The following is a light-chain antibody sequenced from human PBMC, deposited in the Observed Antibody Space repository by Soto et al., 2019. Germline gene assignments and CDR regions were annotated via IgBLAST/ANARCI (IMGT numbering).Light chain of an antibody. V-gene: IGKV2-30*01. J-gene: IGKJ2*01. CDR1: QSLVDSDGNTY. CDR2: QIS. Sequence: DVVMTQSPFFLPVTLGQPASVTCRSTQSLVDSDGNTYLIWFHQRPGQSPRRLIYQISNRDSGVPDRFSGTGSGTEFTLQISRVEAEDVGVYYCLQATHLPHTFGQGTKLEI. CDR3: LQATHLPHT.